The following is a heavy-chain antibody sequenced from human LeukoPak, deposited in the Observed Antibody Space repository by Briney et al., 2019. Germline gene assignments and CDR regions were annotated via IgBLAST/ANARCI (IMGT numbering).Heavy chain of an antibody. Sequence: PGGSLRLSCAASGFTFSSYAMHWVRQAPGKGLEYVSAISSNGGSTYYANSVKGRFTISRDNSKNTLYLQMGSLRAKDMAVYYCARDHEQLVLDHWGQGTLVTVSS. D-gene: IGHD6-13*01. CDR2: ISSNGGST. V-gene: IGHV3-64*01. CDR3: ARDHEQLVLDH. J-gene: IGHJ4*02. CDR1: GFTFSSYA.